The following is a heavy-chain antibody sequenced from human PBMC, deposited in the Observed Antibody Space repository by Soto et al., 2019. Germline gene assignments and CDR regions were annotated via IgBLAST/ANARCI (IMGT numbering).Heavy chain of an antibody. CDR2: ISSSSSYI. CDR1: GFTFSSYS. Sequence: GGSLRLSCAASGFTFSSYSMNWVRQAPGKGLEWVSSISSSSSYIYYADSVKGRFTISRDNAKNSLYLQMNSLRAEDTAVYYCARGITIFGVVITRSGTQPPNWFDPWGQGTLVTVSS. D-gene: IGHD3-3*01. J-gene: IGHJ5*02. V-gene: IGHV3-21*01. CDR3: ARGITIFGVVITRSGTQPPNWFDP.